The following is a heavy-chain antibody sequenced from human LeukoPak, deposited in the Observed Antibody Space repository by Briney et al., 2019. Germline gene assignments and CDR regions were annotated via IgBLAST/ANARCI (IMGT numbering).Heavy chain of an antibody. CDR3: AKEGAGGGYDLYCYYGMDV. V-gene: IGHV3-23*01. Sequence: GGSLRLSCADPGFTFSSYAMSWVRQTPGKGLEWVSHISGSGGRTYYADSVRSRVTLSRETSKNTQYMQMNSLRTEDTAVYYCAKEGAGGGYDLYCYYGMDVWGKGTTVTVSS. D-gene: IGHD5-12*01. CDR2: ISGSGGRT. J-gene: IGHJ6*04. CDR1: GFTFSSYA.